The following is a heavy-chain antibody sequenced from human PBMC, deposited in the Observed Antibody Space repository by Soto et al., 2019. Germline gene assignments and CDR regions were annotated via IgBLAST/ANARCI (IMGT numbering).Heavy chain of an antibody. Sequence: VKLVESGGGVVQPGGPHNLSFPPPGSTSNTNAIHGARQPPTRGREWVALISYEGSNQNNADSVKGRFTISRDNSKNTLFLQMNSLRADDTAVYYCAKDQASGQGSFDSWGQGTLVTVSS. CDR3: AKDQASGQGSFDS. CDR2: ISYEGSNQ. J-gene: IGHJ4*02. CDR1: GSTSNTNA. V-gene: IGHV3-30*18.